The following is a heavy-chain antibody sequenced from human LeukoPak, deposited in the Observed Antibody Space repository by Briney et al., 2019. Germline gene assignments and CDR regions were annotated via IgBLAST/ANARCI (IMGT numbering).Heavy chain of an antibody. D-gene: IGHD3-10*01. V-gene: IGHV1-18*01. CDR3: ARERTTILSGRDAFDI. CDR1: GYTFTTYG. Sequence: ASVKVSCKASGYTFTTYGFSWVRQAPGQGLEWMGWISAYNGNTNYAQKLQGRVTMTTDTSTSTAYMELRSLRSDDTAVYYCARERTTILSGRDAFDIWGQGTMVTVSS. J-gene: IGHJ3*02. CDR2: ISAYNGNT.